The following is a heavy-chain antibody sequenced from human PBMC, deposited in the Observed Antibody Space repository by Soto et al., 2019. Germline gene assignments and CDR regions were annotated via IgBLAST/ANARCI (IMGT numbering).Heavy chain of an antibody. CDR3: AKDMYSSHHYGMDV. CDR1: GFTFDDYA. D-gene: IGHD6-19*01. CDR2: ISWNSGSI. J-gene: IGHJ6*02. V-gene: IGHV3-9*01. Sequence: GGSLRLSCAASGFTFDDYAMHWVRQAPGKGLEWVSGISWNSGSIGYADSVKGRFTISRDNDKNSLYLQMNSLRAEDTALYYCAKDMYSSHHYGMDVWGQGTTVTVSS.